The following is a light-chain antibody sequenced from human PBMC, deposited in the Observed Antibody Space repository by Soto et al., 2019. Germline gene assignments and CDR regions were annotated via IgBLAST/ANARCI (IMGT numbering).Light chain of an antibody. CDR2: GAS. Sequence: EVVLTQSPAALSLSPGDRAALSCKASQSVHNFLAWYQQKPGQAPRLLIYGASNRAAGIPARFSGSGSGTDFTLTINSLEPEDFALYYCQQFVTSPTWTFGQGTKVDIK. CDR3: QQFVTSPTWT. CDR1: QSVHNF. J-gene: IGKJ1*01. V-gene: IGKV3-11*01.